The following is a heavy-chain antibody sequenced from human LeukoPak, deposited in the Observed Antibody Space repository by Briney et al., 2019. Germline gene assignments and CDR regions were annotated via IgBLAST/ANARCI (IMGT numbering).Heavy chain of an antibody. D-gene: IGHD3-9*01. CDR3: AKVAQDFDWNGPHFDL. CDR1: GFTFSSYA. J-gene: IGHJ2*01. Sequence: GGSLRLSCAASGFTFSSYAMGWVRQAPGKGLEWVSDISGSGGSTKYADSVKGRFTISRDNSKNTLYLQINSLGAEDTAVYYCAKVAQDFDWNGPHFDLWGRGTLVTVSS. CDR2: ISGSGGST. V-gene: IGHV3-23*01.